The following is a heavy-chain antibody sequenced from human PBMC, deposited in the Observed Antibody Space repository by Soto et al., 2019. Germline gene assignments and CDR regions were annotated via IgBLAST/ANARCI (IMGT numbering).Heavy chain of an antibody. J-gene: IGHJ3*01. D-gene: IGHD3-22*01. Sequence: SQTLSLTCAISGDSVSSNSAAWNWIRQSPSRGLEWLGRTYYRSKWYNDYAVSVKSRITINPDTSKNQFSLQLNSVTPEDTAVYYCARGVGDTYYYDSSGYYDGFDLWGQGTMVTVSS. CDR3: ARGVGDTYYYDSSGYYDGFDL. CDR1: GDSVSSNSAA. V-gene: IGHV6-1*01. CDR2: TYYRSKWYN.